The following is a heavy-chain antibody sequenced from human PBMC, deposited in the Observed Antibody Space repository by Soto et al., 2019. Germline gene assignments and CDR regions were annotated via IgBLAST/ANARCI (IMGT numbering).Heavy chain of an antibody. D-gene: IGHD1-26*01. CDR2: IYYSGST. J-gene: IGHJ4*02. CDR1: GGSISSYY. V-gene: IGHV4-59*08. Sequence: QVQLQESGPGLVKPSETLSLTCTVSGGSISSYYWSWIRQPPGKGLEWIGYIYYSGSTNYNPSLKCLVTISVDSSENRFALNLSSVTAADAAVYYFARHRWDPLRFDYWGQGTLGTVSS. CDR3: ARHRWDPLRFDY.